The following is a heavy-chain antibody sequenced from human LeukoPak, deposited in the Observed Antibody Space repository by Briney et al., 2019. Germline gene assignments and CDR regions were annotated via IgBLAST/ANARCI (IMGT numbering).Heavy chain of an antibody. J-gene: IGHJ6*02. V-gene: IGHV4-61*02. CDR1: GGSISSGSYY. Sequence: SQTLSLTCTVSGGSISSGSYYWSWIRQPAGKGLEWIGRIYTSGSTNYNPSLKSRVTISVDTSKNQFSLKLSSVTAADTAVYYCARDGSITIFGVVTGDGMDVWGQGTTVTVSS. CDR2: IYTSGST. CDR3: ARDGSITIFGVVTGDGMDV. D-gene: IGHD3-3*01.